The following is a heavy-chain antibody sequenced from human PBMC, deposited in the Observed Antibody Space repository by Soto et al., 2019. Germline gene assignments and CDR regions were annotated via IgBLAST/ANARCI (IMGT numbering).Heavy chain of an antibody. CDR1: GYTFTSYA. J-gene: IGHJ4*02. D-gene: IGHD2-2*01. V-gene: IGHV1-3*01. CDR3: ARTQLPIVVVPAAIGY. CDR2: INAGNGNT. Sequence: ASVKVSCKASGYTFTSYAMHWVRQAPGQRLEWMGWINAGNGNTKYSQKFQGRVTITRDTSASTAYMELSSLRSEDTAVYYCARTQLPIVVVPAAIGYWGQGTLVTVSS.